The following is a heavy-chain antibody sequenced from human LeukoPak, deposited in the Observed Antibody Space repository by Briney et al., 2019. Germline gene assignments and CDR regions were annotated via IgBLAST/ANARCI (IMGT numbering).Heavy chain of an antibody. CDR1: GGSISSGGYY. Sequence: SQTLSLTCTVSGGSISSGGYYWSWIRRHPGKGLEWIGYIYYSGSTYYNPSLKSRVTISVDTSKNQFSLKLSSVTAADTAVYYCARQKTGPFDYWGQGTLVTVSS. D-gene: IGHD1-1*01. J-gene: IGHJ4*02. CDR2: IYYSGST. CDR3: ARQKTGPFDY. V-gene: IGHV4-31*03.